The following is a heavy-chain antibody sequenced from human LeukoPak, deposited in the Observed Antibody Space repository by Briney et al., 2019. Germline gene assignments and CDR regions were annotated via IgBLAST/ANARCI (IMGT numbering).Heavy chain of an antibody. D-gene: IGHD1-26*01. CDR2: IKEDGSEK. CDR1: GSTFRNYW. J-gene: IGHJ4*02. Sequence: GGSLRLSCAGSGSTFRNYWMNRVRQAPGKGLEWVANIKEDGSEKYYVDSVKGRFTVSRDNAKNSLYLQINSLRADDTAVYYCARGGPTVGTDYWGQGTLVTVSS. CDR3: ARGGPTVGTDY. V-gene: IGHV3-7*01.